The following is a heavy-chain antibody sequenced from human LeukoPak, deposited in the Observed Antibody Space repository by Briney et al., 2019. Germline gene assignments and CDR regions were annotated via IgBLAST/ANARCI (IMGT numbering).Heavy chain of an antibody. J-gene: IGHJ4*02. CDR1: GFTLRTAG. D-gene: IGHD4-17*01. V-gene: IGHV3-7*04. CDR2: IKPDGSEK. CDR3: ARDKYGAYFDS. Sequence: GGSLRLSCAVSGFTLRTAGMNWVRQAPGKGLEWVADIKPDGSEKYYVDSVKGRFTISRDNAKNSLYLQMNSLRVEDTAVYYCARDKYGAYFDSWGQGTLVTVSS.